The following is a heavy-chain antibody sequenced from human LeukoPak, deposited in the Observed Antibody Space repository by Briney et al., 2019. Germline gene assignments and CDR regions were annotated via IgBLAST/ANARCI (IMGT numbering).Heavy chain of an antibody. CDR1: GFTFSNFW. CDR3: ARIRYFYDSSDYYHPSYFDY. CDR2: IKQTGSEK. J-gene: IGHJ4*02. D-gene: IGHD3-22*01. Sequence: GGPLRLSCAASGFTFSNFWMSWVRQAPGKGLEWVANIKQTGSEKYYVDSVKGRFTISRDNAKNSLYLQMNSLRAEDTAVYYCARIRYFYDSSDYYHPSYFDYWGQGTLVAVSS. V-gene: IGHV3-7*01.